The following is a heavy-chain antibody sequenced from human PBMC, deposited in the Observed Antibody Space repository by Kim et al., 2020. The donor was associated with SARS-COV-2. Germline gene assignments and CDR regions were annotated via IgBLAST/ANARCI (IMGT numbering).Heavy chain of an antibody. CDR3: ARDLIGVDSFPYY. J-gene: IGHJ4*02. Sequence: ASVKVSCKTSGYIFTDFYAHWVRQAPGQGLEWMGRINAKSGETRYAQNFQGRVAMTRDTSITTAYMELSNLRSDDTAVYYCARDLIGVDSFPYYWGQGTLVTVSP. CDR2: INAKSGET. CDR1: GYIFTDFY. V-gene: IGHV1-2*06. D-gene: IGHD2-8*01.